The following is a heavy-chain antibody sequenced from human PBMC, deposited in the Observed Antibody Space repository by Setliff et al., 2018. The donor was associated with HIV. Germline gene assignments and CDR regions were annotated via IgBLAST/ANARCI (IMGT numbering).Heavy chain of an antibody. V-gene: IGHV1-8*01. D-gene: IGHD1-26*01. Sequence: ASVKVSCKASGYTFTTHDNTHDINWVRQAPGQGLEWMGWISAYNGNTNYAQKLQGRVTMTRDTSIRTVYMELSSLRSEDTAVYYCARGTPSVSYYGDLDLWGQGTLVTVSS. CDR2: ISAYNGNT. CDR3: ARGTPSVSYYGDLDL. J-gene: IGHJ5*02. CDR1: GYTFTTHD.